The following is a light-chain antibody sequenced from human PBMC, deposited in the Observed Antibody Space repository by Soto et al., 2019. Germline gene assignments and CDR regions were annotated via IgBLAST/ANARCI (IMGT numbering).Light chain of an antibody. CDR2: SAS. V-gene: IGKV1-12*01. CDR3: QQTNTFFPLS. J-gene: IGKJ4*01. Sequence: DIQMTQSPSSVSASVGDRVTITCRASQGISNWLAWYQQQPGKAPKLLIYSASTLQSGVPSRFSGGGAGTDFTLIISSLQPEDFATYYCQQTNTFFPLSFGGGTKVEIK. CDR1: QGISNW.